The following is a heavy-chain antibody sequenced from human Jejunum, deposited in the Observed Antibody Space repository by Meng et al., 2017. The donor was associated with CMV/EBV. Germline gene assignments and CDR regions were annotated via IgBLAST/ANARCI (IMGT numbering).Heavy chain of an antibody. D-gene: IGHD4-23*01. CDR1: GFTFSTYS. Sequence: CATSGFTFSTYSMSWVRQAPGKGLEWVSSISISSYTYYADSVKGRFTISRDNAKNSLYLQMNSLRAEDTAVYYCARVVKGGNYLDYWGQGTLVTVSS. CDR3: ARVVKGGNYLDY. V-gene: IGHV3-21*01. CDR2: ISISSYT. J-gene: IGHJ4*02.